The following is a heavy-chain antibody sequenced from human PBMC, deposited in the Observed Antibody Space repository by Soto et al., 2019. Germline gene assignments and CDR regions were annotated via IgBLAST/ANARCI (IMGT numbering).Heavy chain of an antibody. Sequence: QVQLVQSGAEVKKPGASVKVSCKASGYTFTSYGVSWVRQAPGQGLEWMGWISADNGNTNYGQKFQGRATMTPDTSTSTAYMEVRSLRSDDTAVYYCARTLPTDYWGQGTLVTVSS. J-gene: IGHJ4*02. CDR2: ISADNGNT. CDR1: GYTFTSYG. CDR3: ARTLPTDY. V-gene: IGHV1-18*01.